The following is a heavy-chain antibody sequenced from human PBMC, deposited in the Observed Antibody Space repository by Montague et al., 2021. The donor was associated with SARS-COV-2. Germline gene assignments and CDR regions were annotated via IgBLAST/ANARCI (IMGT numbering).Heavy chain of an antibody. CDR3: ARATSVRGAVSWFDP. V-gene: IGHV4-59*01. Sequence: SETLSLTCSVSGGSMSSYHWVWIRQPPGKGLEWIGYINSNGGTNDNPPLRSRLTMSVDTSKNQFSLQLRSMTPADTAVYFCARATSVRGAVSWFDPWGQGILVTVSS. D-gene: IGHD3-10*01. CDR1: GGSMSSYH. CDR2: INSNGGT. J-gene: IGHJ5*02.